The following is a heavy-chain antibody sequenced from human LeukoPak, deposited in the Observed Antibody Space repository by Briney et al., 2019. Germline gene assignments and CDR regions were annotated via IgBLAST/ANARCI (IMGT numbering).Heavy chain of an antibody. D-gene: IGHD6-19*01. CDR1: GYTFTSYG. Sequence: ASVKVSCKASGYTFTSYGISWVRQAPGQGLEWMGWISAYNGNTNYAQKLQGRVTMTTDTSTSTAYMELRSLRSDDTAVYYCARDKFAVAGIGRINWFAPWGQGTLVTVSS. CDR3: ARDKFAVAGIGRINWFAP. J-gene: IGHJ5*02. CDR2: ISAYNGNT. V-gene: IGHV1-18*01.